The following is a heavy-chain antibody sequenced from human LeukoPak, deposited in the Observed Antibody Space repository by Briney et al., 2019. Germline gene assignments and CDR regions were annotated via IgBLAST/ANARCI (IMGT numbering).Heavy chain of an antibody. V-gene: IGHV3-48*03. J-gene: IGHJ4*02. CDR1: GFTFSSYE. CDR3: VVVVAATVFDY. CDR2: ISSSGSTI. Sequence: GGSLRLSCAASGFTFSSYEMNWVRQAPGKGLEWVSYISSSGSTIYYADSVKGRFTISRDNAKNSLYLHMNSLRAEDTAVYYCVVVVAATVFDYWGQGTLVTVSS. D-gene: IGHD2-15*01.